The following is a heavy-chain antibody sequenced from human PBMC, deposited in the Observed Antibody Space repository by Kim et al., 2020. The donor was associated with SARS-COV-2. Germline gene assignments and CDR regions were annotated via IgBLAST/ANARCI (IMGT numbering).Heavy chain of an antibody. V-gene: IGHV1-2*04. Sequence: ASVKVSCKASGYTFTGYYMHWVRQAPGQGLEWMGWINPNSGGTNYAQKFQGWVTMTRDTSISTAYMELSRLRSDDTAVYYCARGEGAAAGTRGDYYYGMDVWGQGTTVTVSS. CDR3: ARGEGAAAGTRGDYYYGMDV. CDR2: INPNSGGT. CDR1: GYTFTGYY. D-gene: IGHD6-13*01. J-gene: IGHJ6*02.